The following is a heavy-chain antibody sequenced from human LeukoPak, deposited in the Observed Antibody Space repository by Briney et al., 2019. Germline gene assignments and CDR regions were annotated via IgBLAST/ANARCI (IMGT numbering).Heavy chain of an antibody. CDR2: IYYSGST. CDR3: AREVNSGYDKTYNRFDP. Sequence: PETLSLTCTVSGGSISSYYWSWIRQPPGKGLEWIGYIYYSGSTNYNPSLKSRVTISVDTSKNQFSLKLSSVTAADPAVYDCAREVNSGYDKTYNRFDPWAQGTLVTVSS. CDR1: GGSISSYY. J-gene: IGHJ5*02. D-gene: IGHD5-12*01. V-gene: IGHV4-59*01.